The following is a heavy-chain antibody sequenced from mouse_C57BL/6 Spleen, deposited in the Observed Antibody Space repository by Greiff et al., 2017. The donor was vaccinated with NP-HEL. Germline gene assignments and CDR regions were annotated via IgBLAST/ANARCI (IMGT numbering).Heavy chain of an antibody. CDR3: ARKITTVVAHWYCDV. J-gene: IGHJ1*03. D-gene: IGHD1-1*01. V-gene: IGHV1-69*01. Sequence: QVQLQQPGAELVMPGASVKLSCKASGYTFTSYWMHWVKQRPGQGLEWIGEIDPSDSYTNYNQKFKGKSTLTVDKSSSTAYMQLSSLTSEDSAVYYCARKITTVVAHWYCDVWGTGTTVTVSS. CDR2: IDPSDSYT. CDR1: GYTFTSYW.